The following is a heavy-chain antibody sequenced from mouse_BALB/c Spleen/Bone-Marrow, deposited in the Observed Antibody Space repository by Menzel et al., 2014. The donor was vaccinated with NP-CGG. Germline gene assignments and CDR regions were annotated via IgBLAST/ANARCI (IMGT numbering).Heavy chain of an antibody. CDR1: GHSFTSYY. D-gene: IGHD2-14*01. CDR3: ARRGYRYDGFAY. CDR2: ISCYNGAT. J-gene: IGHJ3*01. V-gene: IGHV1S34*01. Sequence: LVKTGASVKISCKASGHSFTSYYMHWVKQSHGKSLEWIGYISCYNGATNYNQKFKGKASFTVDTSSSTAYVQFNSLTSEDSAVYFCARRGYRYDGFAYWGQGTLVTVSA.